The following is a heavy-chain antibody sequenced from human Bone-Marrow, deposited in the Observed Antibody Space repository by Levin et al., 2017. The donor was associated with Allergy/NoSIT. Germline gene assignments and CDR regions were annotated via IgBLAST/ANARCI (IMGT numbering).Heavy chain of an antibody. CDR2: ISSSGSTI. D-gene: IGHD3-9*01. V-gene: IGHV3-11*01. J-gene: IGHJ5*02. Sequence: TSGGSLRLSCAASGFSFSDYYMSWIRQAPGKGLEWVSYISSSGSTIYYADSVKGRFTISRDNARNSLYLQMNSLRAEDTAVYYCARDTEGSGYFVGSFDLWGQGTLVTVSS. CDR1: GFSFSDYY. CDR3: ARDTEGSGYFVGSFDL.